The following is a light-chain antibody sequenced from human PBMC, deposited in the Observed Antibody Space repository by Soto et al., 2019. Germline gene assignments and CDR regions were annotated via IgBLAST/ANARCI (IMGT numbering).Light chain of an antibody. J-gene: IGKJ4*01. Sequence: EIMMTQSPPTPSVSSGEKDIFSCRASQSVDSKLAWYQQKLGQAPRLLIYDASTRATGIPARFSGSGSGTEFTLTISSLQSEDFAIYYCQQYYVWNTFGGGTKV. V-gene: IGKV3D-15*01. CDR2: DAS. CDR3: QQYYVWNT. CDR1: QSVDSK.